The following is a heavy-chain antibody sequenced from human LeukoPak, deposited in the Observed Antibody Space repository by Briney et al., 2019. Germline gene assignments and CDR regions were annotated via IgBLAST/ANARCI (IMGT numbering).Heavy chain of an antibody. CDR3: AKDPANQLLYPAHFSH. D-gene: IGHD2-2*01. Sequence: AGGSRRLSCAASGFTFSSYVMNWVRQAPGKRLEWVSAISGSGVSTSYADSVKGRFTISRDNSKNTLYLHMNSLRAEDTAIYFCAKDPANQLLYPAHFSHWGQGTLVTVSS. V-gene: IGHV3-23*01. J-gene: IGHJ1*01. CDR1: GFTFSSYV. CDR2: ISGSGVST.